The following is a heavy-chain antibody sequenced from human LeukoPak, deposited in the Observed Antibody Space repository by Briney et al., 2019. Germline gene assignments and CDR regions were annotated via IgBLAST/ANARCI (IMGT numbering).Heavy chain of an antibody. CDR2: IYYSGST. V-gene: IGHV4-39*02. D-gene: IGHD2-2*01. Sequence: PSETLSLTCTVSGGSISSSSYYWGWIRQPPGKGLEWIGSIYYSGSTYYNPSLKSRVTISVDTSKNQFSLKLSSVTAAGTAVYYCARDWQGSPGYYFDYWGQGTLVTVSS. CDR1: GGSISSSSYY. J-gene: IGHJ4*02. CDR3: ARDWQGSPGYYFDY.